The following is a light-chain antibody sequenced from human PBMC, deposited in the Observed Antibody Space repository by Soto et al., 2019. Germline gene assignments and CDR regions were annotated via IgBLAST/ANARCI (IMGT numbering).Light chain of an antibody. CDR3: QQSFSTPPT. CDR2: AAS. J-gene: IGKJ1*01. Sequence: DIKMTQSPSSLSASVGDRVTITSRASQSISSFLTWYQQKAGKAPKLLIYAASSLQSGVPSRFSGSGSGTDFTLTISSLQPEDFASYYCQQSFSTPPTFGQGTKVDI. V-gene: IGKV1-39*01. CDR1: QSISSF.